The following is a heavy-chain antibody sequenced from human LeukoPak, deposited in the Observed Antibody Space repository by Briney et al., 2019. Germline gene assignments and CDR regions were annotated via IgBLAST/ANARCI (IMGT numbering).Heavy chain of an antibody. CDR3: ARSITMIGTNWFDP. CDR1: GGSISSYY. Sequence: SETLSLTCTVSGGSISSYYWSWIRQPAGKGLEWIGRIYTSGSTNYNPSLKSRVTMSVDTSKNQFSLRLSSVTAADTAVYYCARSITMIGTNWFDPWGQGTLVTVSS. D-gene: IGHD3-22*01. CDR2: IYTSGST. J-gene: IGHJ5*02. V-gene: IGHV4-4*07.